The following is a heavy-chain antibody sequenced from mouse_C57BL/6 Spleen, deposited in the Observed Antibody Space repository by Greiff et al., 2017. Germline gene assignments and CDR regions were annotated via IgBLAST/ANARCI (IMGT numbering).Heavy chain of an antibody. D-gene: IGHD2-3*01. CDR2: IWSGGST. J-gene: IGHJ1*03. V-gene: IGHV2-2*01. Sequence: QVQLKESGPGLVQPSQSLSITCTVSGFSLTSYGVHWVRQSPGKGLEWLGVIWSGGSTDYSAAFISRLSISKDNSKGQVFFKMNSLQADDTAIYYCARPDGYYWYFDVWGTGTTVTVSS. CDR3: ARPDGYYWYFDV. CDR1: GFSLTSYG.